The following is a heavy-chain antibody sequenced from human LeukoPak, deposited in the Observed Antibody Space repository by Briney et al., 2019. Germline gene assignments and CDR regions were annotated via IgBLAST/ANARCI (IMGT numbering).Heavy chain of an antibody. J-gene: IGHJ5*02. D-gene: IGHD3-3*01. CDR2: IYYSGST. Sequence: SQTLSLTCTVSGGSISSGGYYWSWIRQHPGKGLEWIGYIYYSGSTYYNPSLKSRVTISVDTSKNQFSLKLSPVTAADTAVYYCASGYYDFWSGYFDPWGQGTLVTVSS. V-gene: IGHV4-31*03. CDR1: GGSISSGGYY. CDR3: ASGYYDFWSGYFDP.